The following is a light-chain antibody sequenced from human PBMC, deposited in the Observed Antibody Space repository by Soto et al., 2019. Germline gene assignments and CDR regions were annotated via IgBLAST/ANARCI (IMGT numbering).Light chain of an antibody. CDR3: QQHGFSPRT. Sequence: EIVLTQSPDTLSLSPGERATLSCRAGQSVTSSYLAWYQHKPGQAPRLLIYGASLRATGIPDRFSGSASGTDFSLTISRLEPEDFAVYYCQQHGFSPRTFGPGTRVEIK. CDR2: GAS. CDR1: QSVTSSY. J-gene: IGKJ1*01. V-gene: IGKV3-20*01.